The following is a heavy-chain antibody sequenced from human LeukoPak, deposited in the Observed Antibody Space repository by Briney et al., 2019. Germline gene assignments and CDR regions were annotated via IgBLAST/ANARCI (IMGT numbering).Heavy chain of an antibody. D-gene: IGHD6-19*01. CDR3: AGDRNSDWYSPLDY. Sequence: GGSLRLSCAASGFTFSSYAMSWIRQAPGKGLERVAIITATGDTAYYADSVKGRFTISRDNSRNTVYMQMDSLRAEDTAIYYCAGDRNSDWYSPLDYWGQGSQVTVSP. CDR1: GFTFSSYA. V-gene: IGHV3-23*01. CDR2: ITATGDTA. J-gene: IGHJ4*02.